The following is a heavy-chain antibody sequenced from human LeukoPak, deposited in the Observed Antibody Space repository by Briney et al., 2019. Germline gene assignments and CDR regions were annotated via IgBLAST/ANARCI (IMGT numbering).Heavy chain of an antibody. Sequence: SETLSLTCTVSGGSISSNTYFWSWIRQPPGNGLEWIGYIYYSGSTNYNPSLKSRVTISVDTSKNQFSLKLSSVTAADTAVYYCARQQWLVPASAFDIWGQGTMVTVSS. J-gene: IGHJ3*02. CDR2: IYYSGST. CDR3: ARQQWLVPASAFDI. D-gene: IGHD6-19*01. CDR1: GGSISSNTYF. V-gene: IGHV4-61*01.